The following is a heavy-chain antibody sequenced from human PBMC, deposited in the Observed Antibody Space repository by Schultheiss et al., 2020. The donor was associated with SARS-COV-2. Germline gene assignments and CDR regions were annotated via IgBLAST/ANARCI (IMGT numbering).Heavy chain of an antibody. Sequence: SETLSLTCSVSGGSIRSYYWNWIRQSPGKGLEWIGYIYYSGSTYYNPSLKSRVTISVDTSKNQFSLKLSSVTAADTAVYYCARDQIHWFDPWGQGTLVTVSS. J-gene: IGHJ5*02. CDR3: ARDQIHWFDP. CDR2: IYYSGST. CDR1: GGSIRSYY. V-gene: IGHV4-59*01.